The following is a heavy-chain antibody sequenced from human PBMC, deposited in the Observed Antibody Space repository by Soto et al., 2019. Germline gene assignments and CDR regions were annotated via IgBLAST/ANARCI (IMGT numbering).Heavy chain of an antibody. Sequence: EVQLVESGGGLVQPGGSLRLSCAASGFTFSTSWMHWVRQTPGKGLVWVSHINPDGRITNYADSAKGRFTLSRDNANNTLFLQMNNLRAEDTSAFGRARNLGYGGNWGQGTQVLVSS. CDR2: INPDGRIT. CDR3: ARNLGYGGN. CDR1: GFTFSTSW. J-gene: IGHJ4*02. D-gene: IGHD3-16*01. V-gene: IGHV3-74*01.